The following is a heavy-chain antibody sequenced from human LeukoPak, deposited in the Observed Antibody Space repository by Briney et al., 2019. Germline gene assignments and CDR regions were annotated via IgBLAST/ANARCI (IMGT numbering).Heavy chain of an antibody. Sequence: GGSLRLSCAASGFTFSSYGMHWVRQAPGKGLEWVAVISYDGSNKYYADSVKGRFTISRDNSKNTLYLQMNSLKTEDTALYYCTAHHTESCLGYWGQGTLVTVSS. CDR1: GFTFSSYG. J-gene: IGHJ4*02. D-gene: IGHD2-2*02. CDR2: ISYDGSNK. CDR3: TAHHTESCLGY. V-gene: IGHV3-30*03.